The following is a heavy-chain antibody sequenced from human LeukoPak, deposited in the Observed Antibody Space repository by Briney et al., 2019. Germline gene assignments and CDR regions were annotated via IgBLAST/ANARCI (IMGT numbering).Heavy chain of an antibody. Sequence: GGSLRLSCAASGFTFSNYAMHWVRQAPGKGLEWVAVISFVGSNKYYADSVKGRFTISRDNSMNTLYLQMNSLRAEDTAVYYCVRGSLASGVVVYYYYYLDVWGKGTTVSVSS. CDR3: VRGSLASGVVVYYYYYLDV. CDR1: GFTFSNYA. CDR2: ISFVGSNK. V-gene: IGHV3-30-3*01. J-gene: IGHJ6*03. D-gene: IGHD3-3*01.